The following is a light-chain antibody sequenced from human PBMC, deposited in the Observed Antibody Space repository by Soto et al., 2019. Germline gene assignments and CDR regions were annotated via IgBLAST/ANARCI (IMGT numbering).Light chain of an antibody. J-gene: IGKJ1*01. V-gene: IGKV1-27*01. CDR3: QKYNGTPRT. CDR2: EAS. Sequence: DIQVTQSPSSLSASVGDRVTITCRASQDISGHLAWYQQKPGKGPKLLIYEASTLQSRVPSRFSASGSGTDFTLTISSLQPEDVATYYCQKYNGTPRTFGQGTKVELK. CDR1: QDISGH.